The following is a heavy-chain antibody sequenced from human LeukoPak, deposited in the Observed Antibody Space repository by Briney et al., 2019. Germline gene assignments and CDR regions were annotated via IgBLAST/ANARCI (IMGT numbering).Heavy chain of an antibody. CDR2: IYYSGSS. V-gene: IGHV4-59*01. CDR3: ARVQDPAGGPCDDGSCNSDYFDL. J-gene: IGHJ4*02. CDR1: GDSISSYY. Sequence: PSETLSLTCSVSGDSISSYYWSWIRQPPGKGLEWIGDIYYSGSSKYNPSLKSRVTISVDTSKNEFSLKLSSVTAADTAVYYCARVQDPAGGPCDDGSCNSDYFDLRGQGTLVTVSS. D-gene: IGHD2-15*01.